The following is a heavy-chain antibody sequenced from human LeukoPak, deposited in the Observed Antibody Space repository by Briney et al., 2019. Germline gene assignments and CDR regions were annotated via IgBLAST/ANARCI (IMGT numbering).Heavy chain of an antibody. CDR2: ISSGSSTI. Sequence: GGSLRLSCAAPGFTFSTCSMNWVRQAPGKGLEWVSYISSGSSTIYFADSVKGRFTISRDNAKNSLYLQMNSLRAEDTAIYYCARDNLAAAGDDNFDIWGQGTMVTVSS. J-gene: IGHJ3*02. V-gene: IGHV3-48*04. D-gene: IGHD6-13*01. CDR3: ARDNLAAAGDDNFDI. CDR1: GFTFSTCS.